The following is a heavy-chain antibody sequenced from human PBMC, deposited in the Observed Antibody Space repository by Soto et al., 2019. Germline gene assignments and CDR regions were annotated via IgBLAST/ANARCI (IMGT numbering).Heavy chain of an antibody. CDR2: IYYSGSI. V-gene: IGHV4-59*01. Sequence: SETLSLTCTVSGGSISSYYWSWIRQPPGKGLEWIGYIYYSGSINYNPSLKSRVTISVDTSKNQFSLKLSSVTAADTAVYYCARDGGYCSDTSCYTGWFDPWGQGTLVTVS. D-gene: IGHD2-2*02. J-gene: IGHJ5*02. CDR1: GGSISSYY. CDR3: ARDGGYCSDTSCYTGWFDP.